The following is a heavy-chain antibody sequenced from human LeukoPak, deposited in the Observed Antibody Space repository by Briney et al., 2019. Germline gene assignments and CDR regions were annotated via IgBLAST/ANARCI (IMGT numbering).Heavy chain of an antibody. Sequence: GGSLRLSCAASRFIFSNYWMSWVRQAQGKGLEWVANINQDGSEKYYMDSVKGRFTISRDNAKNSLYLQMNSLRAEDTAVYYCARFRLFNWFGPWGQGTLVTVSS. CDR3: ARFRLFNWFGP. CDR2: INQDGSEK. J-gene: IGHJ5*02. V-gene: IGHV3-7*01. CDR1: RFIFSNYW. D-gene: IGHD6-25*01.